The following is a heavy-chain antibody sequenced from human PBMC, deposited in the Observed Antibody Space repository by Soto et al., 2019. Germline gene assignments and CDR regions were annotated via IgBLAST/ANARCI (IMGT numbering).Heavy chain of an antibody. J-gene: IGHJ4*02. D-gene: IGHD1-26*01. CDR2: INHSGST. Sequence: PSGTLSPTCPVDGWSFRACYLSWIRQPPGRGLEWIGEINHSGSTNYNPSLKSRVTISVHTSKNQFSLKLISVTAADTAVYYCASSTMYSILSSGYWGQGSQV. CDR1: GWSFRACY. V-gene: IGHV4-34*01. CDR3: ASSTMYSILSSGY.